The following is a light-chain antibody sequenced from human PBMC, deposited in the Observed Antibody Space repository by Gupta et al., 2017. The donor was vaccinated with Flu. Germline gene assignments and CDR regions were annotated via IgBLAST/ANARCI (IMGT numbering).Light chain of an antibody. V-gene: IGLV1-44*01. CDR2: CNY. Sequence: VTNFCSWSTSTSGSNKFNWYPQVPATAPHLLLFCNYRRPSGGPDPFFCSKSWTSASLAISGLQSEDEAAYYCAAWDDSRNGHYVFGTGTKVTVL. CDR1: TSTSGSNK. J-gene: IGLJ1*01. CDR3: AAWDDSRNGHYV.